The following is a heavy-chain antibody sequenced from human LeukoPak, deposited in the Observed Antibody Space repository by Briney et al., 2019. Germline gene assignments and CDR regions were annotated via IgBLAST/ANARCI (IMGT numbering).Heavy chain of an antibody. V-gene: IGHV3-23*01. CDR2: VSGSGGST. J-gene: IGHJ6*02. CDR1: GFTFSSYA. Sequence: PGGSLRLSCAASGFTFSSYAMSWVRQAPGKGLEWVSAVSGSGGSTYYADSVKGRFTISRGNSKNTLYLQMNSLRAEDTAVYYCAKSGRIAVAGTNYYYYGVDVWGQGTTVAVSS. CDR3: AKSGRIAVAGTNYYYYGVDV. D-gene: IGHD6-19*01.